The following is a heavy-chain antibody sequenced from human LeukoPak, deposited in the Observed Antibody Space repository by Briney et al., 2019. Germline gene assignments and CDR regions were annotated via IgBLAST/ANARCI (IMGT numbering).Heavy chain of an antibody. J-gene: IGHJ4*02. Sequence: SETLSLTCSVSGSSIAVNHYYWGWIRQPPGKGLEWMGSGLYTGNTYSNPSLRSRVTISVDTSKNEFSLKMNSVTAADTAVYYCAREHRSSKYFDSWGQGALMIVSS. V-gene: IGHV4-39*02. CDR1: GSSIAVNHYY. CDR3: AREHRSSKYFDS. CDR2: GLYTGNT. D-gene: IGHD6-6*01.